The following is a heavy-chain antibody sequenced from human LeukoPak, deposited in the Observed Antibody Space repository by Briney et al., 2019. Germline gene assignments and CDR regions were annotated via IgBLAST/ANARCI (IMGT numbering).Heavy chain of an antibody. CDR2: IDAGGSST. J-gene: IGHJ4*02. CDR1: GFTFSNHW. CDR3: AKDLARYFDWLSDDC. V-gene: IGHV3-74*01. Sequence: GGSLRLSCAASGFTFSNHWMHWVRQVPGKGLVWVSRIDAGGSSTSYADSVKGRFTISRDNSKNTLYLQMNSLRAEDTAVYYCAKDLARYFDWLSDDCWGQGTLVTVSS. D-gene: IGHD3-9*01.